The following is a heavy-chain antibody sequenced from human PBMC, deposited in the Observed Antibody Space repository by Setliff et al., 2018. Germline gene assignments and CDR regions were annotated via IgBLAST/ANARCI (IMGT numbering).Heavy chain of an antibody. CDR2: IYYSGST. CDR1: GGSTSSSSYY. J-gene: IGHJ4*02. D-gene: IGHD3-3*01. Sequence: NPSETLSLTCTVSGGSTSSSSYYWGWIRQPPGKGLEWIGSIYYSGSTYYNPSLKSRVTISVDTSKNQFSLKLSSVTAADTAVYYCARGGKILEWLYAHDYWGQGTLVTVSS. CDR3: ARGGKILEWLYAHDY. V-gene: IGHV4-39*07.